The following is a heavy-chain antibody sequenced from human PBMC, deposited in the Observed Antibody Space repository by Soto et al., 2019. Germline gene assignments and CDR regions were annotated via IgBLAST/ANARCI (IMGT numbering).Heavy chain of an antibody. CDR1: GFTFSGSA. Sequence: PGGSLRLSCAASGFTFSGSAMHWVRQASGKGLEWVGRIRSKANSYATAYAASVKGRFTISRDDSKNTAYLQMNSLKTEDTAVYYCTRRGDFWSGYYRVTDFDYWGQGTLVTVSS. CDR3: TRRGDFWSGYYRVTDFDY. J-gene: IGHJ4*02. V-gene: IGHV3-73*01. D-gene: IGHD3-3*01. CDR2: IRSKANSYAT.